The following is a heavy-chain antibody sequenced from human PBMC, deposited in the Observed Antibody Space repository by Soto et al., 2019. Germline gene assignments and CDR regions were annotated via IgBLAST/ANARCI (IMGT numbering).Heavy chain of an antibody. Sequence: PGGSLRLSCAASGFTVSSNYMSWVRQAPGKGLEWVSVIYSGGSTYYADSVKGRFTISGDNSKDTLYLQMNSLRAEDTAVYYCTLGYCSSTSCYDEPYYYYMDVWGKGTTVTVSS. J-gene: IGHJ6*03. CDR1: GFTVSSNY. D-gene: IGHD2-2*01. CDR2: IYSGGST. V-gene: IGHV3-66*01. CDR3: TLGYCSSTSCYDEPYYYYMDV.